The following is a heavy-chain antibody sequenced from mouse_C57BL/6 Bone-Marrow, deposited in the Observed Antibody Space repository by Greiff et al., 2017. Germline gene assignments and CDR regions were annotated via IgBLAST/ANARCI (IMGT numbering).Heavy chain of an antibody. J-gene: IGHJ4*01. CDR3: SRSSYCSTYAMDY. Sequence: QVQLKQPGAELVKPGASVKLSCKASGYTFTSYWMHWVKQRPGRGLEWIGRIDTNRGGNKYNEKFKSKATLTVDKPSSTAFMQLSSLTSEYSAVYYCSRSSYCSTYAMDYWGQGTSVTVAS. CDR1: GYTFTSYW. D-gene: IGHD1-1*01. CDR2: IDTNRGGN. V-gene: IGHV1-72*01.